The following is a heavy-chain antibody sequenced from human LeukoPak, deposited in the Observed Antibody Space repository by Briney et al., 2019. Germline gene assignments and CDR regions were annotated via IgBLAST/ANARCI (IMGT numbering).Heavy chain of an antibody. Sequence: SETLSLTCTVSGGSISSYYGGWIRQPPGKGLEWIGHIYYTGTTGYNPSLESRVTISVDTSKNQFSLKLNSVTAADTAVYYCARSYDSRGYYYYGMDVWGQGTTVTVSS. CDR3: ARSYDSRGYYYYGMDV. CDR2: IYYTGTT. CDR1: GGSISSYY. D-gene: IGHD3-22*01. J-gene: IGHJ6*02. V-gene: IGHV4-59*01.